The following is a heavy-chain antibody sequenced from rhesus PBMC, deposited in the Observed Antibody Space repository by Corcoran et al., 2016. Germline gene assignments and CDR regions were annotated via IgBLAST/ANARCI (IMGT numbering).Heavy chain of an antibody. CDR1: GGSLSGYFY. CDR3: ARSGFHDAFDF. V-gene: IGHV4-73*01. CDR2: IYGKSAST. J-gene: IGHJ3*01. D-gene: IGHD2-21*01. Sequence: QVQLQQWGEGLVKPSETLSLTCAVYGGSLSGYFYWSWIRQPPGKGLEWIGYIYGKSASTNYNPSLKNRVTISKDTSKNQFSLKLSSVTAADTAVYYCARSGFHDAFDFWGQGLRVTVSS.